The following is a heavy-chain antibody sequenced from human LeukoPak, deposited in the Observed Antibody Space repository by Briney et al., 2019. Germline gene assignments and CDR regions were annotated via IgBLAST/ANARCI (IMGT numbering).Heavy chain of an antibody. V-gene: IGHV1-69*05. J-gene: IGHJ5*02. CDR2: IIPIFGTA. CDR1: GGTFSSYA. D-gene: IGHD2-2*02. Sequence: GASVKVSCKASGGTFSSYAISWVRQAPGQGLEWMGGIIPIFGTANYAQKFQGRVTITTDESTSTAYMELSSLRSEDTAVYYCARVGGDRSSTSCYTSAGNWFDPWGQGTLVTVSS. CDR3: ARVGGDRSSTSCYTSAGNWFDP.